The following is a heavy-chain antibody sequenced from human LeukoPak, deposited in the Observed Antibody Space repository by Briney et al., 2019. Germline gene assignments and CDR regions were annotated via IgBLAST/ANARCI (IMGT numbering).Heavy chain of an antibody. V-gene: IGHV4-39*01. Sequence: SETLSLTCTVSGGSISSTSFYWGWIRQPPGKGLEWIGSISDTGSTYYNPSLKSRVVISVDTSKNQFSLQLSSVTAADTAVYYCARGPGTSNYYYYYGMDVWGQGTTVTVSS. J-gene: IGHJ6*02. CDR2: ISDTGST. D-gene: IGHD3-10*01. CDR3: ARGPGTSNYYYYYGMDV. CDR1: GGSISSTSFY.